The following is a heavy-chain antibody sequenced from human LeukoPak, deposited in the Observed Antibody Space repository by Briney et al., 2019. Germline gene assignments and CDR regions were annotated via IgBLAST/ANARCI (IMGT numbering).Heavy chain of an antibody. Sequence: PGGSLRLSCAASGFTFSSSAMHWVRQAPGKGLEWVAVISYDGGNKYYADSVKGRFTVSRDNSKNTLYLQMNSLRAEDTAVYYCARGMGSNQNWFDPWGQGTLVTVSS. CDR3: ARGMGSNQNWFDP. CDR1: GFTFSSSA. D-gene: IGHD4-11*01. J-gene: IGHJ5*02. CDR2: ISYDGGNK. V-gene: IGHV3-30-3*01.